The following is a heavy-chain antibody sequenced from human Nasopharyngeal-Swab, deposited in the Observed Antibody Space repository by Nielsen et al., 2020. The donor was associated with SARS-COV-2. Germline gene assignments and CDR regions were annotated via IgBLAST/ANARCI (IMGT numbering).Heavy chain of an antibody. J-gene: IGHJ4*02. Sequence: PVKVSCKASGGTFSSYAISWVRQAPGQGLEWMGGITPIFGTANYAQKFQGRVTITADKSTSTAYMELSSLRSEDTAVYYCARARYYDSSGYYYYFDYWGQGTLVTVSS. CDR2: ITPIFGTA. D-gene: IGHD3-22*01. CDR1: GGTFSSYA. V-gene: IGHV1-69*06. CDR3: ARARYYDSSGYYYYFDY.